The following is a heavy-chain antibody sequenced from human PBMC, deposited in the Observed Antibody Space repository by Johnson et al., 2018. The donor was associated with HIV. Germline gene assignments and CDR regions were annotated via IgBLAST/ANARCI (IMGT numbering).Heavy chain of an antibody. Sequence: VQLVESGGGLVQPGGSLRLSCAASGFTFTTYAMTWVRRTPAKGLEWVSVISGGGGSAYFADSVKGRFTSSRDNSKNTLYLQMKSLRAEDTAVYYCARGYYDGSWGGTHDAFDIWGQGTMVTVSS. CDR3: ARGYYDGSWGGTHDAFDI. V-gene: IGHV3-23*04. D-gene: IGHD3-22*01. CDR2: ISGGGGSA. CDR1: GFTFTTYA. J-gene: IGHJ3*02.